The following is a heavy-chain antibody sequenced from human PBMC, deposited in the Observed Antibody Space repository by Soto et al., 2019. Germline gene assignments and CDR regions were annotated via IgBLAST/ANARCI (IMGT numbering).Heavy chain of an antibody. D-gene: IGHD4-17*01. CDR1: GFTFSSYS. J-gene: IGHJ4*02. CDR2: ISSSSSYI. V-gene: IGHV3-21*01. CDR3: ARDLPTSTVTLDY. Sequence: GGSLRLSCAASGFTFSSYSMNWVRQAPGKGLEWVSSISSSSSYIYYADSVKGRFTISRDNAKNSLYLQMNSLRAEDTAVYYCARDLPTSTVTLDYWGQGTLVTVSS.